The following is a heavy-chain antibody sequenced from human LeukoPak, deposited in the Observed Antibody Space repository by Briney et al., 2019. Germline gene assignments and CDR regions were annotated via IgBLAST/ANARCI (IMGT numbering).Heavy chain of an antibody. J-gene: IGHJ4*02. CDR1: GFIFSSYW. D-gene: IGHD6-19*01. CDR2: INSDGSSS. V-gene: IGHV3-74*01. CDR3: VNQISGWVY. Sequence: GGSLRLSCAASGFIFSSYWMHWVRQAPGKGLVWVSRINSDGSSSSYADSVQGRFTISRGNSKNTLYLQMSSLRAEDTAVYYCVNQISGWVYWGQGTLVTVSS.